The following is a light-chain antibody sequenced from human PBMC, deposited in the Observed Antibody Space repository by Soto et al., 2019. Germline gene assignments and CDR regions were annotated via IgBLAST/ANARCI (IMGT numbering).Light chain of an antibody. CDR3: ATWNDGVFV. J-gene: IGLJ1*01. CDR2: GNT. V-gene: IGLV1-44*01. CDR1: TSNIGRST. Sequence: QSVLTQPTSASGTPGQRVTISCSGNTSNIGRSTVTWYQQFPGAAPKLLIYGNTQRPLGVPVRFSGSKSDTSASLAISGLQSEDEADYYCATWNDGVFVFGIGTKLTVL.